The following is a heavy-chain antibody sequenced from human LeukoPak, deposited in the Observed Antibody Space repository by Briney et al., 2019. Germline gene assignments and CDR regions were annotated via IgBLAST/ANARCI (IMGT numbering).Heavy chain of an antibody. V-gene: IGHV7-4-1*02. CDR1: GYTFTNYA. CDR3: ARVPFVVVGVTGNWFDP. Sequence: ASVKVFCKASGYTFTNYAMNWVRQAPGQGLEWMGWINTNTGNPTYAQGFTGRFVFSLDTSVSTAYLQIRSLKADDTAVYYCARVPFVVVGVTGNWFDPWGQGTLVTVSS. CDR2: INTNTGNP. D-gene: IGHD2-2*01. J-gene: IGHJ5*02.